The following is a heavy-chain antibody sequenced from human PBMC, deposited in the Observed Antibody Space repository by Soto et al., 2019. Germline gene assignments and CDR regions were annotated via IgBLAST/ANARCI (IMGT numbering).Heavy chain of an antibody. V-gene: IGHV1-69*04. CDR3: ARDQGPIAVAGTSY. CDR1: GGTFSSYT. J-gene: IGHJ4*02. CDR2: IIPILGIA. D-gene: IGHD6-19*01. Sequence: ASVKVSCKASGGTFSSYTISWVRQAPGQGLEWMGRIIPILGIANYAQKFQGRVTITADKSTSTAYMELSSLRSEDTAVYYCARDQGPIAVAGTSYWGQGTLVTVSS.